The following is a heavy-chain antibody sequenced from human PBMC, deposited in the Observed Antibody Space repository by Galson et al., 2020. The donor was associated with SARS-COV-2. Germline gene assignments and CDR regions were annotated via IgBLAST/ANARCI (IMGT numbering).Heavy chain of an antibody. D-gene: IGHD2-2*02. J-gene: IGHJ5*02. CDR1: GYSISGGYY. Sequence: SQTLSLTCTVSGYSISGGYYWGWIRQPPGKGLEWIGSIYHSGSTYYNPSLKSRVTISVDTSKNQFSLKLSSVTAADTAVYYCARDPGVYCSSTSCYTYNWFDPWGQGTLVTVSS. CDR3: ARDPGVYCSSTSCYTYNWFDP. V-gene: IGHV4-38-2*02. CDR2: IYHSGST.